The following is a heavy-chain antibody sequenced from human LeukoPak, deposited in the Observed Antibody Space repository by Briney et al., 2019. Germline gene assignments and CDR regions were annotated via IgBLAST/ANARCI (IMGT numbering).Heavy chain of an antibody. V-gene: IGHV4-59*01. CDR2: IFYSGST. Sequence: SETLSLTCTVSGGSISSFYWTWIRQPPGKGLEWIGHIFYSGSTNYNPSLKSRVTISVDRSKDHFSLEMTSVTAADTAVHYCARRTLFGDYIDYWGQGALVRVSS. CDR3: ARRTLFGDYIDY. D-gene: IGHD3-10*01. CDR1: GGSISSFY. J-gene: IGHJ4*02.